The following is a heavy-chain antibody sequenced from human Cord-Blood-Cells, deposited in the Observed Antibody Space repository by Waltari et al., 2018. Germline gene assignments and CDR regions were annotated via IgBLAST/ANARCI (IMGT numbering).Heavy chain of an antibody. CDR2: SNSDGSST. J-gene: IGHJ4*02. V-gene: IGHV3-74*01. CDR1: GFTFSSYW. D-gene: IGHD3-10*01. Sequence: EVQLVESGGGLVQPGGSLRLSCAASGFTFSSYWMHWVRQAPGKGLVWVSRSNSDGSSTSYADSVKGRFTISRDNAKNTLYLQMNSLRAEDTAVYYCASRGNYGFDYWGQGTLVTVSS. CDR3: ASRGNYGFDY.